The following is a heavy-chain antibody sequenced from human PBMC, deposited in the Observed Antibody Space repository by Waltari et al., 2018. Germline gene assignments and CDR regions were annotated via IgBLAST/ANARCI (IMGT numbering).Heavy chain of an antibody. D-gene: IGHD5-12*01. CDR1: GYSISSGYY. V-gene: IGHV4-38-2*01. J-gene: IGHJ6*02. CDR3: ASRITNSGYDSGYYGMDV. Sequence: QVQLQESGPGLVKPSETLSLTCAVSGYSISSGYYWGWIRQPPGQGLEWIGSIYHSGSTYYNPSLKSRVTISVDTSKNQFSLKLSSVTAADTAVYYCASRITNSGYDSGYYGMDVWGQGTTVTVSS. CDR2: IYHSGST.